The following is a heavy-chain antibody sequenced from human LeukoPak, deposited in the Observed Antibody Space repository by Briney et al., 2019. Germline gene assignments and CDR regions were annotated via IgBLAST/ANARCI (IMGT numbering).Heavy chain of an antibody. D-gene: IGHD4-17*01. J-gene: IGHJ4*02. V-gene: IGHV3-7*01. CDR1: GFTFSSYW. CDR2: IKQEGSTK. CDR3: AREGTTLWYYFDY. Sequence: GESLRLSCAASGFTFSSYWMSWVRQAPGKGLEWVADIKQEGSTKYYVDSVKGRFTISRDNAKNSLYLEMNSLRAEDTAVYYCAREGTTLWYYFDYWGQGTLVTVSS.